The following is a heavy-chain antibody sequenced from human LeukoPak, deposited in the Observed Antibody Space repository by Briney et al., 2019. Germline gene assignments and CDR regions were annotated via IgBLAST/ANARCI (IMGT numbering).Heavy chain of an antibody. CDR2: THRGGRT. Sequence: PSETLSLTCVVSGASISSGAYSWSWVRQPPGKGLERIGYTHRGGRTYYNPSLKSRVTISFDTSKNQFSLKLSSVTAADTAVYFCARVGHIAAAGTYDYWGQGTLVTVSS. J-gene: IGHJ4*02. CDR1: GASISSGAYS. CDR3: ARVGHIAAAGTYDY. V-gene: IGHV4-30-2*01. D-gene: IGHD6-13*01.